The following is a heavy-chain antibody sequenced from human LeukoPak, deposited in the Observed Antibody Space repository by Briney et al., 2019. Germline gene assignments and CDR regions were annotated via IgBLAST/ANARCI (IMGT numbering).Heavy chain of an antibody. Sequence: GGSLRLSCAASGFTVSNNYMSWVRQAPGKGLEWVSPISSSSSYIYYADSVKGRFTISRDNAKNSLYLQMNSLRAEDTAVYYCARENEGFDPWGQGTLVTVSS. CDR3: ARENEGFDP. CDR2: ISSSSSYI. D-gene: IGHD1-1*01. J-gene: IGHJ5*02. CDR1: GFTVSNNY. V-gene: IGHV3-21*01.